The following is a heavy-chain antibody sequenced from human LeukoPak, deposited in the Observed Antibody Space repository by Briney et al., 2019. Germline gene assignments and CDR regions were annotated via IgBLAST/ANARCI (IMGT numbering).Heavy chain of an antibody. CDR1: GCTFTGYY. J-gene: IGHJ3*02. V-gene: IGHV1-2*02. CDR2: INPNSGGT. D-gene: IGHD3-3*01. CDR3: ARALSITIFGVADYAFDI. Sequence: GASVKVSCKASGCTFTGYYMHWVRQAPGQGLEWMGWINPNSGGTNYAQKFQGRVTMTRDTSISTAYMELSRLRSDDTAVYYCARALSITIFGVADYAFDIWGQGTMVTVSS.